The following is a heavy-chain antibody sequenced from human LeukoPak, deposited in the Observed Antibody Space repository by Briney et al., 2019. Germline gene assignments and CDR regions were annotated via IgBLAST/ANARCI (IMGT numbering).Heavy chain of an antibody. J-gene: IGHJ5*02. CDR2: IYYSGST. Sequence: SETLSLTCTVSGGSISSSSYYWGWIRQPPGKGLEWIGSIYYSGSTYYNPSLKSRVTISVDTSKNQFSLKLSSVTAADTAVHYCARIPITLVRGGFWFDPWGQGTLVTVSS. D-gene: IGHD3-10*01. V-gene: IGHV4-39*07. CDR3: ARIPITLVRGGFWFDP. CDR1: GGSISSSSYY.